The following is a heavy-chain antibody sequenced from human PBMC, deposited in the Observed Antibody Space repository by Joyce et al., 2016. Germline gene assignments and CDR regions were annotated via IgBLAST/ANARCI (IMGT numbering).Heavy chain of an antibody. V-gene: IGHV6-1*01. CDR3: ARDPSTVTTQRWFDS. CDR1: GDSVSSNNAA. J-gene: IGHJ5*01. D-gene: IGHD4-17*01. Sequence: QVQLQQSGPGLVKPSQTLSLTCAISGDSVSSNNAAWNGIRQSPSRGLEWLGRTYSRSKWLTDYSVSRESRIAINPDTSKNQFSLHLNSVTPEDTAVYYCARDPSTVTTQRWFDSWGQGTLVTVSS. CDR2: TYSRSKWLT.